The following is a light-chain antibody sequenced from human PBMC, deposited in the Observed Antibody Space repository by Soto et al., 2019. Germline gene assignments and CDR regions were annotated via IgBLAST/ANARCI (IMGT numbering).Light chain of an antibody. CDR2: GTS. J-gene: IGKJ1*01. CDR3: QQYKNWSLR. Sequence: EIVMTQSPATLSVSPGERGTLACRASQSVSSNLAWYQQKPGQAPRLLIYGTSTRATGLPARFSGSGSGTEFTLTTSRLQSEDFAVYYCQQYKNWSLRFGQGTKVEIK. V-gene: IGKV3-15*01. CDR1: QSVSSN.